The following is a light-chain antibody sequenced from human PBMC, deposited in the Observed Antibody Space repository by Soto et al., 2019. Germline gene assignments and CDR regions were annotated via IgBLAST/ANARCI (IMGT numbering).Light chain of an antibody. CDR1: QSISSY. J-gene: IGKJ5*01. CDR2: AAS. Sequence: DIQMTQSPSSLSASVGDRVTITCRASQSISSYLNWYQQKPGKAPKLLIYAASSLQSGVPSRFSGSGSGTDFTLTISSLQPEDFATYYCQQRYSTLGTFGHGTRLEIK. V-gene: IGKV1-39*01. CDR3: QQRYSTLGT.